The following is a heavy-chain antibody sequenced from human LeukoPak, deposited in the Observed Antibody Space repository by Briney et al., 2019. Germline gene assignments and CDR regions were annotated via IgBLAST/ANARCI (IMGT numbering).Heavy chain of an antibody. J-gene: IGHJ6*02. CDR3: ARDTYAYDFWSGYTNYGMDV. CDR2: IYSGGST. CDR1: GFTVSSNY. D-gene: IGHD3-3*01. Sequence: PGGSLRVSCEGSGFTVSSNYMSWVRQAAGKGLEWVSVIYSGGSTYYADSVKGRFTISRDNSKNTLYLQMNSLRAEDTAVYYCARDTYAYDFWSGYTNYGMDVWGQGTTVTVSS. V-gene: IGHV3-53*01.